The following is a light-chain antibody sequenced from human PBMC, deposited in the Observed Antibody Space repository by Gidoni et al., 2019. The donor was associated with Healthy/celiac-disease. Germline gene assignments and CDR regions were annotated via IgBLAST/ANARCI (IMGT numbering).Light chain of an antibody. CDR2: GAS. V-gene: IGKV3-15*01. CDR1: QSVSSN. J-gene: IGKJ3*01. CDR3: QQYKNWPPFT. Sequence: EIVMTQSPATLSVSPGERATLSCRASQSVSSNLAWYQQKPGQAPRLLIYGASTRATGIPARCSGSGSGTEFTLTISSLQSEDFAVYYCQQYKNWPPFTFGPGTKVDIK.